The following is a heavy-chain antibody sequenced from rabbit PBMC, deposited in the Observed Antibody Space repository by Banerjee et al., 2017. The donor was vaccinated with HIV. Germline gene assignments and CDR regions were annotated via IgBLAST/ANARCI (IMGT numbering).Heavy chain of an antibody. D-gene: IGHD2-1*01. CDR3: ARFNRADDYMPGAFDP. CDR1: GLDFSSRV. V-gene: IGHV1S40*01. Sequence: QSLEESGGDLVKPGASLTLTCKASGLDFSSRVMCWVRQAPGKGLEWIAYIYNADGSTYYASWAKGRFTISKTSSTTVTLQMTSLTAADTATYFCARFNRADDYMPGAFDPRGPGTWSPS. J-gene: IGHJ2*01. CDR2: IYNADGST.